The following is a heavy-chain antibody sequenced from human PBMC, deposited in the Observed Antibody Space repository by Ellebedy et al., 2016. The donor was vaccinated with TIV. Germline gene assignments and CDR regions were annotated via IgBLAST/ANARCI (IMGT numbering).Heavy chain of an antibody. CDR3: ATDSRYSYGYRFNF. Sequence: ASVKVSCKASGGTFSSYGINWVRQAPGQGLEWMGRIIPILGRPDYAQTFQGRVTIYADKSTGTPYLELSPLRSEDTAVYYCATDSRYSYGYRFNFWGQGTLVIVSS. D-gene: IGHD5-18*01. V-gene: IGHV1-69*04. J-gene: IGHJ4*02. CDR1: GGTFSSYG. CDR2: IIPILGRP.